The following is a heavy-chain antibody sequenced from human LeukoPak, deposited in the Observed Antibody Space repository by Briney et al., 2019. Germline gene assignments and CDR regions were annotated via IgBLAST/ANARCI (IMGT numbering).Heavy chain of an antibody. CDR3: AREVRGVMSLGARFDY. Sequence: PGGSVRLSCAASGFTFSSYSMNWVRQAPGKGLEWVSSIISSSSYIYYADSVKGRFTISRDNAKNSLYLQMNSLRAEDTALYYCAREVRGVMSLGARFDYWGQGTLVTVSS. V-gene: IGHV3-21*04. CDR1: GFTFSSYS. D-gene: IGHD3-10*01. CDR2: IISSSSYI. J-gene: IGHJ4*02.